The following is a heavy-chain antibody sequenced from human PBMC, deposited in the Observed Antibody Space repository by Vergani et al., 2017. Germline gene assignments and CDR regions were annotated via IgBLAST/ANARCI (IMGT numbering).Heavy chain of an antibody. Sequence: QVTLKESGPALVKPTQTLTLTCSLSGFSLSSGGMRVSWIRQPPGKALEWLARIDWGNTKVYSSSLKSRLFISKDISKNEVVLTITNMDPVDKAQYYCAQTSGMTINGHFKAWWFDSWGQGILVTVSS. CDR2: IDWGNTK. CDR3: AQTSGMTINGHFKAWWFDS. J-gene: IGHJ5*01. D-gene: IGHD4/OR15-4a*01. V-gene: IGHV2-70*04. CDR1: GFSLSSGGMR.